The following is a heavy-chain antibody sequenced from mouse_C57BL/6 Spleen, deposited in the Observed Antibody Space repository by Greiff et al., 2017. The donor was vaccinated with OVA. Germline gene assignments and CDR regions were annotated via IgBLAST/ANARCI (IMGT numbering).Heavy chain of an antibody. CDR3: ANYYYGSSYFDY. D-gene: IGHD1-1*01. Sequence: QVQLKESGAELAKPGASVKLSCKASGYTFTSYWMHWVKQRPGQGLEWIGYINPSSGYTKYNQKFKDKATLTADKSSSTAYMQLSSLTYEDSAVYYCANYYYGSSYFDYWGQGTTLTVSS. V-gene: IGHV1-7*01. J-gene: IGHJ2*01. CDR1: GYTFTSYW. CDR2: INPSSGYT.